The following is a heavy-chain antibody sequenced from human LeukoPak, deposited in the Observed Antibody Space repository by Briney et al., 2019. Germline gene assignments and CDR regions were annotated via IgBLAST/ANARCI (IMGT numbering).Heavy chain of an antibody. D-gene: IGHD6-13*01. Sequence: SETLSLTCAVSGDSFSGNNYWTWVRQPPGKGLEWIGEIYRSGATNYNPSLKSRVTVSQDKSKNQFSLKLSPVTAADTAVYYCANSIAAAGLDYWGQGTLVTVSS. V-gene: IGHV4-4*02. J-gene: IGHJ4*02. CDR1: GDSFSGNNY. CDR3: ANSIAAAGLDY. CDR2: IYRSGAT.